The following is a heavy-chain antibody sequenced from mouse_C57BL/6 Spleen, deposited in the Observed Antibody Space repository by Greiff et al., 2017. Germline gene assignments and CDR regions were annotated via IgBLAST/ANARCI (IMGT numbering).Heavy chain of an antibody. J-gene: IGHJ1*03. CDR3: ARNYGSSYYWYCDV. CDR2: IDPSDSET. CDR1: GYTFTSYW. D-gene: IGHD1-1*01. V-gene: IGHV1-52*01. Sequence: QVQLQQPGAELVRPGSSVKLSCKASGYTFTSYWMHWVKQRPIQGLEWIGNIDPSDSETHYNQKFKDKATLTVDKSSSTAYMQLSSLTSEDSAVYYCARNYGSSYYWYCDVWGTGTTVTVAS.